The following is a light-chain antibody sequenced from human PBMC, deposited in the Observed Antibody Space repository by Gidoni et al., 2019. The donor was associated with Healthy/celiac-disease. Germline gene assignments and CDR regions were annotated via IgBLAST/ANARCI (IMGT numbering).Light chain of an antibody. CDR3: QQYYSTPLT. Sequence: DIVMTQPPDSLAVALGERATLNCKSSPSVLYSSNNKNYLAWYQQKPGQPTKLLIDWPSTLESGVPDRFSGSGSGKEFTLTISSLQAEDVAVYYCQQYYSTPLTFGEGTKVEIK. J-gene: IGKJ4*01. CDR1: PSVLYSSNNKNY. V-gene: IGKV4-1*01. CDR2: WPS.